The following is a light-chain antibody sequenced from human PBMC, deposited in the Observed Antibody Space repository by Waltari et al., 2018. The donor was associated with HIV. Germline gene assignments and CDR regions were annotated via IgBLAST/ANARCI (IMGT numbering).Light chain of an antibody. CDR1: SSNIGAGYD. Sequence: QSVLTQPPSVSGAPGQRVTISCTGSSSNIGAGYDVHWYQQLRGTAPKLRIYGNRKRPSGGPDRFSGSKSVTSASLAITGLQAEDEADYYCQSYDSTGVFGGGTKLTVL. CDR2: GNR. CDR3: QSYDSTGV. J-gene: IGLJ3*02. V-gene: IGLV1-40*01.